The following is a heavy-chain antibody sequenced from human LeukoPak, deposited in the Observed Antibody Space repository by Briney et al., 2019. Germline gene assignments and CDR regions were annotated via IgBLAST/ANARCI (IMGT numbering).Heavy chain of an antibody. V-gene: IGHV4-38-2*02. D-gene: IGHD3-22*01. J-gene: IGHJ4*02. CDR1: GYSISSGYY. Sequence: SETLSLTCTVSGYSISSGYYWGWIRQPPGQGLEWIGSASYSGNTYYNPSLKSRVTISVDTSKNQFSLKMTSVTAADTAVYYCARDQYYDVSTYYEIDYWGQGTLVTVSS. CDR3: ARDQYYDVSTYYEIDY. CDR2: ASYSGNT.